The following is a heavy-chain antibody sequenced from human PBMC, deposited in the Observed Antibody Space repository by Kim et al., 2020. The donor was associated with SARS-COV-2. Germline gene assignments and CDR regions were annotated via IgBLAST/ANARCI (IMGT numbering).Heavy chain of an antibody. V-gene: IGHV1-18*04. J-gene: IGHJ6*02. Sequence: ASVKVSCKASGYTFTSYGISWVRQAPGQGLEWMGWISAYNGNTNYAQKLQGRVTMTTDTSTSTAYMELRSLRSDDTAVYYCAREAGTPRWPYYYYGMDVWGQGTTVTVSS. CDR3: AREAGTPRWPYYYYGMDV. CDR1: GYTFTSYG. CDR2: ISAYNGNT. D-gene: IGHD6-19*01.